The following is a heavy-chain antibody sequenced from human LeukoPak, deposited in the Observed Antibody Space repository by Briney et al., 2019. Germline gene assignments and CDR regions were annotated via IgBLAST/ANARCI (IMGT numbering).Heavy chain of an antibody. D-gene: IGHD1-26*01. CDR3: AKDRGSYIRIFDY. CDR1: EFTFSSYA. CDR2: ISGSGDSR. Sequence: GGSLRLSCAASEFTFSSYAMNWVRQAPGKGLEWVSAISGSGDSRYYADSVKGRFTISRDNSKDTLYLQMNSLRDEDTAVYYCAKDRGSYIRIFDYWGQGTLVTVSS. J-gene: IGHJ4*02. V-gene: IGHV3-23*01.